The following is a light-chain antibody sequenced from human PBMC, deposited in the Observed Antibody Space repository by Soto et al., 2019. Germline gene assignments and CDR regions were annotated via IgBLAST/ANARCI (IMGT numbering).Light chain of an antibody. CDR3: VQRNDWPWT. CDR1: QSVSTY. Sequence: EIALTQSPAILSLYPGERATLSCRASQSVSTYLAWYQQQPGQAPRLLIYDTFNRATGIPARFSGSGSGTDFTLTISSLEPEDLAVYYCVQRNDWPWTSCQGTKVEI. V-gene: IGKV3-11*01. J-gene: IGKJ1*01. CDR2: DTF.